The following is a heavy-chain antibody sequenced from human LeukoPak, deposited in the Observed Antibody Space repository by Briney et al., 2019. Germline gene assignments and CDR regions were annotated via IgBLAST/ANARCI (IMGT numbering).Heavy chain of an antibody. V-gene: IGHV3-21*01. CDR1: GFTFSSYS. Sequence: GGSLRLFCAASGFTFSSYSMNWVRQAPGKGLEWVSFIRSSSSYIYYADSVKGRFTISRDNAKNSLYLQMNSLRAEDTAVYYCARPGIAVAGEFFDYWGQGTLVTVSS. CDR2: IRSSSSYI. CDR3: ARPGIAVAGEFFDY. D-gene: IGHD6-19*01. J-gene: IGHJ4*02.